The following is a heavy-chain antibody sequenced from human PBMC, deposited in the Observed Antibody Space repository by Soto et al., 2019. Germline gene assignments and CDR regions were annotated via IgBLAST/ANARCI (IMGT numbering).Heavy chain of an antibody. CDR2: INSDGSSR. CDR1: GFTFSSDW. J-gene: IGHJ6*02. CDR3: ARGVAGAGGSYGMDV. Sequence: GGSLRLSCVASGFTFSSDWMHWVRQAPGKGLVWVSRINSDGSSRSSGDSVKGRFTISRDNAKNTLYLQMNSLRAEDTAVYYCARGVAGAGGSYGMDVWGQGT. V-gene: IGHV3-74*01. D-gene: IGHD6-13*01.